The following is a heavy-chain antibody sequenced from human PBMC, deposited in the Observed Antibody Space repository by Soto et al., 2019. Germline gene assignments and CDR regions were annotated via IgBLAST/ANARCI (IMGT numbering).Heavy chain of an antibody. CDR1: GDTFSSYA. V-gene: IGHV1-69*01. CDR3: ARDGSVYRSSASPMHD. CDR2: IIPIFGTA. Sequence: QVQLVQSGAEVKKPGSSVKVSCKASGDTFSSYAISWVRQAPGQGLEWMGGIIPIFGTANYAQKFQGSVTMTEDESTSTAYMQVSTLKSENPAWYYCARDGSVYRSSASPMHDCGQGTKVNVSS. J-gene: IGHJ6*02. D-gene: IGHD1-1*01.